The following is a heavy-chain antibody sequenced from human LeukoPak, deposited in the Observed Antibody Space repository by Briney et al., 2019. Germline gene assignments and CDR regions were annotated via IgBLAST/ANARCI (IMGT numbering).Heavy chain of an antibody. CDR2: ISSSSSYI. J-gene: IGHJ4*02. CDR1: GFTFSSYS. CDR3: ARGSRNVYFDY. V-gene: IGHV3-21*01. D-gene: IGHD2-8*01. Sequence: GGSLRLSCAASGFTFSSYSMNWVRQAPGKGLEWVSSISSSSSYIYYADSVKGRFTISGDNSKNTLYLQMNSLRPEDTAVYYCARGSRNVYFDYWGQGTLVAVSS.